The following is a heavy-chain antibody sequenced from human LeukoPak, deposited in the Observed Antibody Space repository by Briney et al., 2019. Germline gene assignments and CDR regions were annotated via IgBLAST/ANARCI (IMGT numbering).Heavy chain of an antibody. CDR3: ARVGYSSGWLVFDY. Sequence: SETLSLTCTVPGGSISSSSYYWGWIRQPPGKGLEWIGSIYYSGSTYYNPSLKSRVTISVDTSKNQFSLKLSSVTAADTAVYYCARVGYSSGWLVFDYWGQGTLVTVSS. CDR2: IYYSGST. D-gene: IGHD6-19*01. CDR1: GGSISSSSYY. V-gene: IGHV4-39*07. J-gene: IGHJ4*02.